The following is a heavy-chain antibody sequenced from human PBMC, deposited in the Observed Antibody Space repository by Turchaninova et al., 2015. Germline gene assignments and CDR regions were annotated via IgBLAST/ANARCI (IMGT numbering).Heavy chain of an antibody. V-gene: IGHV3-30*18. CDR1: GFTFSSYG. D-gene: IGHD6-13*01. Sequence: QVQLVGSGGGVCQQGGGVGLSCGGCGFTFSSYGMPWVRQAPGKGLEWGAIISYDGSNKYYAYSVKGRFTISRDNSKNTLYLQMNSLRAEDTAVYYCAKDLIRIAAAGSPFDYWGQGTLVTVSS. CDR3: AKDLIRIAAAGSPFDY. J-gene: IGHJ4*02. CDR2: ISYDGSNK.